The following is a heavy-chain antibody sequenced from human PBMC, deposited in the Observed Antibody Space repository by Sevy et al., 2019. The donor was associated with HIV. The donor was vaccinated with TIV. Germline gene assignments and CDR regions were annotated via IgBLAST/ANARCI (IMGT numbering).Heavy chain of an antibody. CDR2: IGYDGNKI. V-gene: IGHV3-30*02. CDR3: GNDPHYDFFDY. J-gene: IGHJ4*02. CDR1: GFNFSPYG. Sequence: GGSLRLSCAASGFNFSPYGMHWVRQAPGKGLEWVSFIGYDGNKIFYADSVRGRFTVSRDNSKNTLYLQMNSLSTEDTAVYYCGNDPHYDFFDYWGQGILVTVS. D-gene: IGHD3-10*01.